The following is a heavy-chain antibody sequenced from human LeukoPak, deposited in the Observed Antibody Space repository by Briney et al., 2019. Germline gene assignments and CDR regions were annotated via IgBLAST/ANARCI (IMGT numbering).Heavy chain of an antibody. Sequence: GGSLRLSCAASGFTFSSYGMHWVRRAPGKGLEWVAFIRYDGSNKYYADSVKGRFTISRDNSKNTLYLQMNSLRAEDTAVYYCAKDGMAAWTFDYWGQGTLVTVSS. CDR2: IRYDGSNK. CDR1: GFTFSSYG. J-gene: IGHJ4*02. V-gene: IGHV3-30*02. D-gene: IGHD6-13*01. CDR3: AKDGMAAWTFDY.